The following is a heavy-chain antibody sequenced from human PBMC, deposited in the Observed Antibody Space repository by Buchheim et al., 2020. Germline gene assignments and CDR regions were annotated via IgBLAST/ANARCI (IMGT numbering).Heavy chain of an antibody. J-gene: IGHJ4*02. CDR1: GGSITSDSHY. V-gene: IGHV4-39*01. CDR3: GSTLRGWFGVGDY. CDR2: IYYSSGST. Sequence: QLQLQESGPRLVKPSETLSLTCTVSGGSITSDSHYWGWILQPPGKGLEWIAMIYYSSGSTYYNPSLKSRVTISVDPSNNQFSLKRTSLTAADTAVYYCGSTLRGWFGVGDYWGQGAL. D-gene: IGHD3-10*01.